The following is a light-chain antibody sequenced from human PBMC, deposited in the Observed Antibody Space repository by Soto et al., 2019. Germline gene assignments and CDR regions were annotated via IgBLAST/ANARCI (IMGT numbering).Light chain of an antibody. V-gene: IGKV1-5*03. CDR3: QQYNSYSLT. J-gene: IGKJ1*01. CDR2: KAS. Sequence: DIPMTQSPSTLSASVGDRVTITCRASQTISNWLAWYQQKPGKAPKLLIYKASSLESGVPSRFSASRSGTEFTLTINSLQPDDFATYYCQQYNSYSLTFGQGTKVETK. CDR1: QTISNW.